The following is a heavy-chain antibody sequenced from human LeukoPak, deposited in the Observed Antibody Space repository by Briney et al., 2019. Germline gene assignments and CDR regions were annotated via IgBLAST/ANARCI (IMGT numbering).Heavy chain of an antibody. V-gene: IGHV3-72*01. CDR3: ARGWYDYFDY. D-gene: IGHD6-13*01. CDR1: GFTFSDHY. Sequence: PGGSLRLSCAASGFTFSDHYMDWVRQAPGKGPEWVGRTRNKANSYTTEYAASVKGRFTISRDDSKNSLYLQMNSLKTEDTAVYYCARGWYDYFDYWGQGTLVTVSS. CDR2: TRNKANSYTT. J-gene: IGHJ4*02.